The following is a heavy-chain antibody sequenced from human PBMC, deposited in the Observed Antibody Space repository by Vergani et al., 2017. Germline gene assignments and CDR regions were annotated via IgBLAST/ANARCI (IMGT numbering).Heavy chain of an antibody. CDR2: ISNDGSKK. D-gene: IGHD3-10*01. CDR1: GFSFSSHS. V-gene: IGHV3-30*18. J-gene: IGHJ6*03. Sequence: QVQLAESGGGRVQPGRSLILSCPASGFSFSSHSIHWVRQAPGKGLEGVAVISNDGSKKYYADSVKGRFTISRDNSKNTLDLQTNSLRTQDTAVYYCAKAGSVTSGSLQYNFYMDVWGKGTTVTVS. CDR3: AKAGSVTSGSLQYNFYMDV.